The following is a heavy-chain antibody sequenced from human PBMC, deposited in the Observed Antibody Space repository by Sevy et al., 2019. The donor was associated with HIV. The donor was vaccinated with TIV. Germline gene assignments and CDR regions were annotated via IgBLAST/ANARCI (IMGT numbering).Heavy chain of an antibody. J-gene: IGHJ6*02. CDR2: IYYSGST. V-gene: IGHV4-59*01. D-gene: IGHD3-9*01. CDR3: ARESYDILPGSRGMDV. Sequence: SETLSLTCTVSGGSISSYYWSWIRQPPGTRLEWIGYIYYSGSTNYNPSLKSRVTISVDTSKNQFSLKLRSVTAADTAVYYCARESYDILPGSRGMDVWGQGTTVTVSS. CDR1: GGSISSYY.